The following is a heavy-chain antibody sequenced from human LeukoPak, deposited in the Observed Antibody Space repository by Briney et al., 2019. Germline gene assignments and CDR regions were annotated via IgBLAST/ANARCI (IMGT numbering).Heavy chain of an antibody. J-gene: IGHJ4*02. V-gene: IGHV3-30-3*01. CDR2: ISYDGSNK. CDR1: GFTFSSYA. D-gene: IGHD4-23*01. CDR3: ARVASDYGGNPLQE. Sequence: HSGGSLRLSCAASGFTFSSYAMHWVRQAPGKGLEWVAVISYDGSNKYYADSVKGRFTISRDNSKNTLYLQMNSLRAEDTAVYYCARVASDYGGNPLQEWGQGTLVTVSP.